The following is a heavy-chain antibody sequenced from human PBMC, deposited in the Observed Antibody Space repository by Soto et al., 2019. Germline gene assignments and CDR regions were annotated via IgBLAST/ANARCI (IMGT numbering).Heavy chain of an antibody. Sequence: QVQLQESGPRLVKPSGSLSLTCGVSGGTVASSHWWSWVRQSPGGGLEWIGNVYHTGDTNLNPSRQSRVTISVDKSNTQFSRRLNSLTAADTAVYFCAREIVTAGGNNYFDPWGPGTLVTVSS. CDR2: VYHTGDT. J-gene: IGHJ5*02. V-gene: IGHV4-4*02. CDR3: AREIVTAGGNNYFDP. D-gene: IGHD2-21*02. CDR1: GGTVASSHW.